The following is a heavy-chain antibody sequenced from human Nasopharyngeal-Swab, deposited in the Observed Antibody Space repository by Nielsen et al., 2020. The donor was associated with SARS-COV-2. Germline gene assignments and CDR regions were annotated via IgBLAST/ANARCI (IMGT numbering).Heavy chain of an antibody. V-gene: IGHV3-13*01. CDR3: ARSFSYDSSGYYYWYFDL. CDR2: IGTAGDT. CDR1: GFTFSSYD. D-gene: IGHD3-22*01. Sequence: GESLKISCAASGFTFSSYDMHWVRQATGKGLEWVSAIGTAGDTYYPGSVKGRFTISRENAKNSLYLQMNSLRAGDTAVYYCARSFSYDSSGYYYWYFDLWGRGTLVTVS. J-gene: IGHJ2*01.